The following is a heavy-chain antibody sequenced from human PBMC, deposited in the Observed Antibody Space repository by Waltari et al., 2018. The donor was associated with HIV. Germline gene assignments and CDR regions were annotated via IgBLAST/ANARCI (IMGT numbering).Heavy chain of an antibody. D-gene: IGHD3-9*01. CDR1: SGSFSGNF. CDR2: IKTGGGI. Sequence: QLQQWGAGLLRPSETLSLTCAVYSGSFSGNFWTWVRQPPGKGLEWLGEIKTGGGINYDPSRNNRVTLSVDAAKNQFSLKLTSVTATETALYYCAKLNITASGTKFESWGQGTLVTVSS. J-gene: IGHJ4*02. CDR3: AKLNITASGTKFES. V-gene: IGHV4-34*02.